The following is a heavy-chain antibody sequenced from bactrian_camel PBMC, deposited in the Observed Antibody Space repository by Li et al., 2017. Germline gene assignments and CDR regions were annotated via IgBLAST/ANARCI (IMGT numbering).Heavy chain of an antibody. D-gene: IGHD2*01. Sequence: HVQLVESGGGPVQSGGSLRLSCQVSGDTYFGDCVGWFRQAPGRGREGVASLYIDGSTYYADSVKGRFTISHDNAKRTLYLQMNSLKPEDTAMYYCVADCEFRYGHFDFNIGSRGQGTQVTVS. CDR3: VADCEFRYGHFDFNIGS. CDR2: LYIDGST. J-gene: IGHJ4*01. CDR1: GDTYFGDC. V-gene: IGHV3S9*01.